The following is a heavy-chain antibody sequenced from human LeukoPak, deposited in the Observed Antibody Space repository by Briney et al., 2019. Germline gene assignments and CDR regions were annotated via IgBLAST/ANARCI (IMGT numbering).Heavy chain of an antibody. D-gene: IGHD2-2*02. CDR1: GFTFSSYA. CDR2: ISGSGGST. Sequence: GGSLRLSCAASGFTFSSYAMSWVRQAPGKGLEWVSAISGSGGSTYYADSVKGRFTISRDNSKNTLYLQMNSLRAEDTAVYYWAKDRGGCSSTSCYNNYFDYWGQGTLVTVSS. J-gene: IGHJ4*02. V-gene: IGHV3-23*01. CDR3: AKDRGGCSSTSCYNNYFDY.